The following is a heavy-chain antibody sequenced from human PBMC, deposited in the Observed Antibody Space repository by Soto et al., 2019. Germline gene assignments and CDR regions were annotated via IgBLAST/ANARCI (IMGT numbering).Heavy chain of an antibody. CDR3: AKIKGYNWNYDEYRIFDY. Sequence: PGGSLRLSCAASGFTFSSYAMSWVRQAPGKGLEWVSAISGSGGSTYYADSVKGRFTISRDNSKNTLYLQMNSLRAEDTAVYYCAKIKGYNWNYDEYRIFDYWGQGTLVTVSS. CDR1: GFTFSSYA. D-gene: IGHD1-7*01. CDR2: ISGSGGST. V-gene: IGHV3-23*01. J-gene: IGHJ4*02.